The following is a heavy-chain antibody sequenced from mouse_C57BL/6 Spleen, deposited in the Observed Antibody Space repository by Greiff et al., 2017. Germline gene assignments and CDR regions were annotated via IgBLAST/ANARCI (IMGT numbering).Heavy chain of an antibody. CDR2: INPYNGGT. CDR3: ARLYYYGSSSYYYAMDG. Sequence: VQLQQSGPGLVKPGDSVTISCTASGYTFTDYYMSWVKQRHGKSLEWIGDINPYNGGTNYNQKFKGKVTLPVDKSSSTGYMELRSLTSEDTAVYYCARLYYYGSSSYYYAMDGQGNGTSVTFSS. V-gene: IGHV1-26*01. CDR1: GYTFTDYY. J-gene: IGHJ4*01. D-gene: IGHD1-1*01.